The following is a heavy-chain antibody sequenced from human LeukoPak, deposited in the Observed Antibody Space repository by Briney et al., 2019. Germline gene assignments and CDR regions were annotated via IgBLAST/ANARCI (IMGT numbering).Heavy chain of an antibody. CDR3: ARDPGHDFWSGYYYPYYYYGMDV. V-gene: IGHV3-21*01. D-gene: IGHD3-3*01. J-gene: IGHJ6*02. CDR2: ISSSSSYI. CDR1: GFTFSSYS. Sequence: GGSLRLSCAASGFTFSSYSMNRVRQAPGKGLEWISSISSSSSYIYYADSVKGRFTISRDNAKNSLYLQMNSLRAEDTAVYYCARDPGHDFWSGYYYPYYYYGMDVWGQGTTVTVSS.